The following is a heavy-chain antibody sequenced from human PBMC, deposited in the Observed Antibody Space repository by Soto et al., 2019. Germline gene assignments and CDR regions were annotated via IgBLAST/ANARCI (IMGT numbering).Heavy chain of an antibody. V-gene: IGHV4-59*01. CDR1: GGSISSYY. CDR2: IYYSGST. Sequence: PSETLSLTCTVSGGSISSYYWSWIRQPPGKGLEWIGYIYYSGSTNYNPSLKSRVTISVDTSENQFSLKLSSVTAADTAVYYCARDRIYYDSSGYYYMYFDYWGQGTLVTVSS. CDR3: ARDRIYYDSSGYYYMYFDY. J-gene: IGHJ4*02. D-gene: IGHD3-22*01.